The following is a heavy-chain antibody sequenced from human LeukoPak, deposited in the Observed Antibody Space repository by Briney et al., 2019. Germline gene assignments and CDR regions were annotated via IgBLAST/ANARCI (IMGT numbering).Heavy chain of an antibody. V-gene: IGHV4-59*01. CDR1: GGSISSYY. CDR3: ARDKGYGDHYFDY. J-gene: IGHJ4*02. Sequence: SETLSLTCTVSGGSISSYYWSWIRQPPGKGLEWIGYIYYSGSTNYSPSLKSRVTISVDTSKNQFSLKLSSVTAADTAVYYCARDKGYGDHYFDYWGQGTLVTVSS. CDR2: IYYSGST. D-gene: IGHD4-17*01.